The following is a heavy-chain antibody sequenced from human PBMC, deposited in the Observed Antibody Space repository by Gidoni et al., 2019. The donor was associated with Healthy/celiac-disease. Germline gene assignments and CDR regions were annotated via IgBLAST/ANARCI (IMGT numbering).Heavy chain of an antibody. CDR2: ISGSGGST. Sequence: EVQLLESGGGLVQPGGSLRLSCAASGFTFSSYAMSWVRQAPGKGLEWVSAISGSGGSTYYADPVKGRFTISRDNSKNTLYLQMNSLRAEDTAVYYCAKGIGEWLLPLNWFDPWGQGTLVTVSS. V-gene: IGHV3-23*01. CDR3: AKGIGEWLLPLNWFDP. CDR1: GFTFSSYA. J-gene: IGHJ5*02. D-gene: IGHD3-3*01.